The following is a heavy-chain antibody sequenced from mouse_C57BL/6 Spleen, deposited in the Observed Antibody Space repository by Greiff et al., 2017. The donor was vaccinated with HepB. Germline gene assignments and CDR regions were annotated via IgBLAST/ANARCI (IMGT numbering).Heavy chain of an antibody. Sequence: EVKVVESGPGMVKPSQSLSLTCTVTGYSITSGYDWHWIRHFPGNKLEWMGYISYSGSTNYNPSLKSRISITHDTSKNHFFLKLNSVTTEDTATYYCARSYDARYYFDYWGQGTTLTVSS. CDR1: GYSITSGYD. D-gene: IGHD2-12*01. CDR3: ARSYDARYYFDY. J-gene: IGHJ2*01. V-gene: IGHV3-1*01. CDR2: ISYSGST.